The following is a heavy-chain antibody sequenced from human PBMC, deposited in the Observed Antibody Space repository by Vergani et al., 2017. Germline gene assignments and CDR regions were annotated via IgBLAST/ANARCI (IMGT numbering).Heavy chain of an antibody. CDR2: ISSSGSTI. CDR1: GFPFSNAW. D-gene: IGHD5-12*01. V-gene: IGHV3-11*01. J-gene: IGHJ4*02. CDR3: ARDPLGLRYFDY. Sequence: VQLVESGGGLVKPGGSLRLSCAASGFPFSNAWMSWVRQAPGKGLEWVSYISSSGSTIYYADSLKGRFTISRDNAKNSLYLQMNSLRGEDTAVYYCARDPLGLRYFDYWGQGTLVTVSS.